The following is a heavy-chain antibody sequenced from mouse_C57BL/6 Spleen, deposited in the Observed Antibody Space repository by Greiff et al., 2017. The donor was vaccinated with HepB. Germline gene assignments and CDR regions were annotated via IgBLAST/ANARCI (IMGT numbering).Heavy chain of an antibody. D-gene: IGHD4-1*01. CDR1: GYTFTSYW. CDR2: IDPSDSYT. Sequence: VQLQQPGAELVKPGASVKLSCKASGYTFTSYWMQWVKQRPGQGLEWIGEIDPSDSYTNYNQKFKGKATLTVDTSSSTAYMQLSSLTSEDSAVSYCARRGTGSYYFDYWGQGTTLTVSS. V-gene: IGHV1-50*01. CDR3: ARRGTGSYYFDY. J-gene: IGHJ2*01.